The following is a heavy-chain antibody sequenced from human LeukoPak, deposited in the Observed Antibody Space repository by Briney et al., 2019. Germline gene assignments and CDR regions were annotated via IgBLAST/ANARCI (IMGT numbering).Heavy chain of an antibody. CDR3: AKQDQYGSGSPYPNGVFDV. J-gene: IGHJ3*01. CDR2: IGSSSSFM. V-gene: IGHV3-21*01. CDR1: GFTFSSYT. D-gene: IGHD3-10*01. Sequence: PGGSLRLSCAASGFTFSSYTMNWVRQAPGKGLEWVSSIGSSSSFMYSADSVKGRFTISRENAMNSLYLQMNSLRVEDTAVYYCAKQDQYGSGSPYPNGVFDVWGQGTMATVSS.